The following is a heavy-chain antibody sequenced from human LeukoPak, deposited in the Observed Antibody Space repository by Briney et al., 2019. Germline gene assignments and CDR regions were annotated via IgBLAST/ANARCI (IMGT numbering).Heavy chain of an antibody. D-gene: IGHD5-12*01. CDR3: ARGIVLVAVPSAVPPYFDY. J-gene: IGHJ4*02. Sequence: ASVKVSCKPSGFSFTGYYLHWVRQAPGQGLEWMGWINPASGATKLAQKFQGRVTLTTDTSITTAYMKLSGLRSDDTAVYFCARGIVLVAVPSAVPPYFDYWGQGTLVTVSS. CDR2: INPASGAT. CDR1: GFSFTGYY. V-gene: IGHV1-2*02.